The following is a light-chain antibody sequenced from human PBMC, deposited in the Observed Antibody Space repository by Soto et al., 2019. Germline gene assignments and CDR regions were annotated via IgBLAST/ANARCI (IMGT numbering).Light chain of an antibody. CDR2: AAS. J-gene: IGKJ4*01. CDR1: QSVIGSQ. V-gene: IGKV3-20*01. CDR3: QQYGSSPLT. Sequence: EIVLTQSPGTLSLSRGERATLSCRASQSVIGSQLAWYQQKPGQAPSVLIHAASRRATGIPDRFSGSGSGTEFTLTISRLEPEDFAVYYCQQYGSSPLTFGGGTKVEIK.